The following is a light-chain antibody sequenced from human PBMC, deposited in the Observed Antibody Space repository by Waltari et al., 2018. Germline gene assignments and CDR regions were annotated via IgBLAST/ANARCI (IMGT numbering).Light chain of an antibody. J-gene: IGLJ3*02. V-gene: IGLV2-23*02. CDR1: TADVGSYKF. CDR3: CSFVTGDTWV. Sequence: QSALTQPASVSGSPGQSITISCHGTTADVGSYKFVPWYQQHPGKAPNLIIYEVDQRPSGISNRFSGFKSGNTAALTISGLQIEDEADYYCCSFVTGDTWVFGGGTKVAVL. CDR2: EVD.